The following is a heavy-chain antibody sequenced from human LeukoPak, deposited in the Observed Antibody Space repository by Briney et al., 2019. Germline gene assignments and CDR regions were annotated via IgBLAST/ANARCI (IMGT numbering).Heavy chain of an antibody. V-gene: IGHV4-31*03. CDR2: IYYSGST. J-gene: IGHJ5*02. CDR3: AREILESPNWFDP. D-gene: IGHD3-3*01. CDR1: GGSISSGGCY. Sequence: SETLSLTCTVSGGSISSGGCYWSWIRQSPGKGLEWIGYIYYSGSTYYNPSLKSRVIMSVDTSKNQFYLKLNSVTVADTAVYYCAREILESPNWFDPWGQGTLVTVSS.